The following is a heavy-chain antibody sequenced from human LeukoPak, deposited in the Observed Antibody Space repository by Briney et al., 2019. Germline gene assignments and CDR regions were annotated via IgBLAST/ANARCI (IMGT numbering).Heavy chain of an antibody. CDR3: ARLSSHYGDYKVDP. CDR1: GYTFTNYD. J-gene: IGHJ5*02. D-gene: IGHD4-17*01. V-gene: IGHV1-8*02. CDR2: INPHSGKT. Sequence: ASVKVSCKASGYTFTNYDINWVRQATGQGLEWMGWINPHSGKTGYAQKFQGRVTMTTDTSANTAYMDLSSLRSEDTAVYYCARLSSHYGDYKVDPWGQGTLVTVSS.